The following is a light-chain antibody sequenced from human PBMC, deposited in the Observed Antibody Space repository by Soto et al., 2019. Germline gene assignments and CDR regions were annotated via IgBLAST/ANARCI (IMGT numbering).Light chain of an antibody. Sequence: DIPMTQSPSSLSASLGDTVTITCRASQSISIFLNWYQQKPGKAPKLLIYDASNLQSGVPSRFSGSGSGTDFTLTIRSLQPEDFAAYYCQQGYRTPRTFGQGTRVETK. V-gene: IGKV1-39*01. J-gene: IGKJ1*01. CDR1: QSISIF. CDR2: DAS. CDR3: QQGYRTPRT.